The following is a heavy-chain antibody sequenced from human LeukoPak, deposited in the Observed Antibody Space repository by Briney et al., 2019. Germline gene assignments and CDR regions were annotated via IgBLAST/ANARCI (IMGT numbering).Heavy chain of an antibody. CDR3: AVNGGYSYADDAFDI. CDR1: GYSISSGYY. D-gene: IGHD5-18*01. Sequence: SETLSLTCTVSGYSISSGYYWGWIRQPPGKGLEWIGSIYHSGSTYYNPSLKSRVTISVDTSKNQFSLKLSSVTAADTAVYYCAVNGGYSYADDAFDIWGQGTMVTVSS. J-gene: IGHJ3*02. CDR2: IYHSGST. V-gene: IGHV4-38-2*02.